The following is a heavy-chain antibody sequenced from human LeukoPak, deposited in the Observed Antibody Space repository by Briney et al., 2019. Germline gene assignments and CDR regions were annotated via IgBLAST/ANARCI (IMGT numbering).Heavy chain of an antibody. V-gene: IGHV3-20*04. Sequence: GGSLRLSCAASGFTFDDYGMSWVRQAPGKGLEWVSGINWNGGSTAYADSVKGRFTISRDNAKNSLYLQMNSLRAEDTAFYYCARDLGGSSSSQLAIFDSGGQGTLVTVSS. J-gene: IGHJ4*02. D-gene: IGHD6-6*01. CDR3: ARDLGGSSSSQLAIFDS. CDR1: GFTFDDYG. CDR2: INWNGGST.